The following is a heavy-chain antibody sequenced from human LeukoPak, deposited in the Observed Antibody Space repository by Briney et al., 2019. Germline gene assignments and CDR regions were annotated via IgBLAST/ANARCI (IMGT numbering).Heavy chain of an antibody. CDR1: GYTFTSYD. J-gene: IGHJ4*02. CDR2: MNPNSGNT. CDR3: ARGSNYDFWSGYLILDY. Sequence: ASVKVSCQASGYTFTSYDINWLGQATGRGRDWMGWMNPNSGNTGYAHKFQGRVTMTRNTSISTAYMELSSLRSEDTAVYYCARGSNYDFWSGYLILDYWGQGTLVTVSS. D-gene: IGHD3-3*01. V-gene: IGHV1-8*01.